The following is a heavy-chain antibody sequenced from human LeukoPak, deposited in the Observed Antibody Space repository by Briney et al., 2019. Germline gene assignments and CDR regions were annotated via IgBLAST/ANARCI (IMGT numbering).Heavy chain of an antibody. D-gene: IGHD6-13*01. J-gene: IGHJ4*02. CDR2: IYHSGST. CDR3: ARGYSSRGNYFDS. V-gene: IGHV4-30-2*01. Sequence: SSQTLSLTCAVSGGSISSGGYSWSWIRQPPGKGLEWIRYIYHSGSTYYNPSLKSRVTISVDRSKNQFSLKLSSVTAADTAVYYCARGYSSRGNYFDSWGQGTLVTVSS. CDR1: GGSISSGGYS.